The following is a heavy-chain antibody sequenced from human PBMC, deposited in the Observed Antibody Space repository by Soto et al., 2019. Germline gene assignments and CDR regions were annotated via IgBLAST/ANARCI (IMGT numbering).Heavy chain of an antibody. Sequence: SETLSLTCNVSGGSIDRSNYYWDWLRHPPGKGLEWIGTTYYNVNAYYNPSLRSRVSMSVDTSKNQFSLKLISVTAADTSVYYCARHFVAVVIKGWGYWGQGKLVTVSS. CDR2: TYYNVNA. CDR1: GGSIDRSNYY. J-gene: IGHJ4*02. CDR3: ARHFVAVVIKGWGY. D-gene: IGHD3-10*01. V-gene: IGHV4-39*01.